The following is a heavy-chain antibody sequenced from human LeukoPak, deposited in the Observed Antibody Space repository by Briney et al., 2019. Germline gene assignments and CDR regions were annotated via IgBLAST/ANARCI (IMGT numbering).Heavy chain of an antibody. D-gene: IGHD5-18*01. Sequence: ASVTVSCKASGYTFTSYYMHWVRQAPGQGLEWMGIINPSGGSTSYAQKFQGRVTMTRDMSTSTVYVELSSLRSEDTAVYYCARDSGDTYFDYWGQGTLVTVSS. J-gene: IGHJ4*02. CDR2: INPSGGST. CDR3: ARDSGDTYFDY. V-gene: IGHV1-46*01. CDR1: GYTFTSYY.